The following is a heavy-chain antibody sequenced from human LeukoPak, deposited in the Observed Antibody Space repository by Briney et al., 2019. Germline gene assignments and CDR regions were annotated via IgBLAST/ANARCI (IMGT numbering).Heavy chain of an antibody. CDR3: ARYCSSTRCYSWFDP. CDR1: GYTFTSYA. Sequence: ASVKVSCKASGYTFTSYAMNWVRQAPGQGLEWMGWINTNTGNPTYAQGFTGRFVFSLDTSVSTAYLQICSLKAEDTAVYYCARYCSSTRCYSWFDPWGQGTLVTVSS. J-gene: IGHJ5*02. D-gene: IGHD2-2*01. V-gene: IGHV7-4-1*01. CDR2: INTNTGNP.